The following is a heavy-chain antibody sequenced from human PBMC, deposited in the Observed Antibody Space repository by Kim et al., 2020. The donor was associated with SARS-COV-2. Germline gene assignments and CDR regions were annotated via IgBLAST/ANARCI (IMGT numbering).Heavy chain of an antibody. CDR2: ISSSSSYI. Sequence: GGSLRLSCAASGFTFSSYSMNWVRQAPGKGLEWVSSISSSSSYIYYADSVKGRFTISRDNAKNSLYLQMNSLRAEDTAVYYCARNMVPAAKSSIYNWFDPWGQGTLVTVSS. CDR1: GFTFSSYS. V-gene: IGHV3-21*01. CDR3: ARNMVPAAKSSIYNWFDP. J-gene: IGHJ5*02. D-gene: IGHD2-2*01.